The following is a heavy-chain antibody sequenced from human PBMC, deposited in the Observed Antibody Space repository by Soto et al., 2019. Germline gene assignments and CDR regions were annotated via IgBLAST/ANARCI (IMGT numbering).Heavy chain of an antibody. CDR3: ARGKYYYGSGSYSPFQH. V-gene: IGHV1-69*02. J-gene: IGHJ1*01. Sequence: QVQLVQSGAEVKKPGSSVKVSCKASGGTFSSYTISWVRQAPGQGLEWMGRIIPILGIANYAQKFQGRVTITADKSTSTDYMELSSLRSEDTAVYYCARGKYYYGSGSYSPFQHWGQGTLVTVSS. D-gene: IGHD3-10*01. CDR1: GGTFSSYT. CDR2: IIPILGIA.